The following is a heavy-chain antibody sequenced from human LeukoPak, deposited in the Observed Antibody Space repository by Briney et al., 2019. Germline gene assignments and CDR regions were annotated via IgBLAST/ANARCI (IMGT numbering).Heavy chain of an antibody. CDR3: ARTHYSSTSWRQGSAEYFQH. Sequence: GGSLRLSCAASGFTFSSYAMHWVRQAPGKGLEWVAVISYDGSNKYYADSVKGRFTISRDNSKNTLYLQMNSLRAEDTAVYYCARTHYSSTSWRQGSAEYFQHWGQGTLVTVSS. CDR2: ISYDGSNK. V-gene: IGHV3-30-3*01. D-gene: IGHD2-2*01. J-gene: IGHJ1*01. CDR1: GFTFSSYA.